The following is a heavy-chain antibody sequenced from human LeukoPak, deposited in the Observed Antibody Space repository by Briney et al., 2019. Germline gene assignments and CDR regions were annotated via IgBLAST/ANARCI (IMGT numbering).Heavy chain of an antibody. J-gene: IGHJ4*02. CDR3: ARHVAVAGTKLDY. CDR1: GGSFSGYY. V-gene: IGHV4-34*01. CDR2: INHSGST. Sequence: PSETLSLTCAVYGGSFSGYYWSWIRQPPGKGLEWIGEINHSGSTNYNPSLKSRVTISLDTSKNQFSLKLSSVTAADTAVYYCARHVAVAGTKLDYWGQGTLVTVSS. D-gene: IGHD6-19*01.